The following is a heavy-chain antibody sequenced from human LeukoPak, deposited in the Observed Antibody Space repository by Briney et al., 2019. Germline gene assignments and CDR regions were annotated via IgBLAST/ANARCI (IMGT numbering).Heavy chain of an antibody. CDR1: GYSFPSYW. Sequence: GESLRIYCQGSGYSFPSYWISWVRQMPGKGLEWMGKIDPSDSYTNYSPSFQGHVTISADKSISTAYLQWSSLKASDTAMYYCARSPGYYPDWGQGTLVTVSS. D-gene: IGHD3-22*01. V-gene: IGHV5-10-1*01. J-gene: IGHJ4*02. CDR3: ARSPGYYPD. CDR2: IDPSDSYT.